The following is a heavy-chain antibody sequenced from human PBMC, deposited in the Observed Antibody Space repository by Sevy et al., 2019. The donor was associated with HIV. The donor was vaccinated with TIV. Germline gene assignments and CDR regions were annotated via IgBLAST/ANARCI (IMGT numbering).Heavy chain of an antibody. CDR3: ARNGDYDY. V-gene: IGHV3-48*02. D-gene: IGHD4-17*01. J-gene: IGHJ4*02. Sequence: GGSLRLSCAASGFTFSDYSMNWVRQAPGKGLEWVSYISSSSSPIYYADSVKGRFTISRDNAKNSLYLQMNSLRDDDTAVYYCARNGDYDYWGQGTLVTVSS. CDR1: GFTFSDYS. CDR2: ISSSSSPI.